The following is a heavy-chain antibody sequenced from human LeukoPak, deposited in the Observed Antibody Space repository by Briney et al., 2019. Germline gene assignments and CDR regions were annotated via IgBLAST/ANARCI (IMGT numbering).Heavy chain of an antibody. Sequence: SETLSLTCTVSGGSISSYYWSWIRQPPGKGLEWIGYIYYSGSTNYNPSLKSRVTISVDTSKNQFSLKLSSVTAADTAVYYCARGTSRPYYYDSSGYYYDYWGQGTLVTVSS. D-gene: IGHD3-22*01. J-gene: IGHJ4*02. CDR2: IYYSGST. CDR1: GGSISSYY. CDR3: ARGTSRPYYYDSSGYYYDY. V-gene: IGHV4-59*01.